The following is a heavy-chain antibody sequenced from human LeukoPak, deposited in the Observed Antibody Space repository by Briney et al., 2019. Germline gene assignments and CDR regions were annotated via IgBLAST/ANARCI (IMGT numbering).Heavy chain of an antibody. D-gene: IGHD3/OR15-3a*01. J-gene: IGHJ3*02. Sequence: SVTVSCKASGGTFSSYTVSGVGQAPGEGVEWMGTIIRILGITNYAQKLQGRVTITPDKSTNTPYMELSSLRSEDTAVYYCARFWAADGTFDIWGQGTMVTVSS. CDR1: GGTFSSYT. V-gene: IGHV1-69*02. CDR2: IIRILGIT. CDR3: ARFWAADGTFDI.